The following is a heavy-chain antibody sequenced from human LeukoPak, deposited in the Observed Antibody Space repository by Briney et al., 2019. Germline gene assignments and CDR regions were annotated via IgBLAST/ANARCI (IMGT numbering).Heavy chain of an antibody. D-gene: IGHD3-22*01. CDR3: ARQNSQWLLLRAPTFFDY. V-gene: IGHV4-39*01. CDR1: GGSTSSSSYY. CDR2: IYYSGST. J-gene: IGHJ4*02. Sequence: SETLSLTCTVSGGSTSSSSYYWGWIRQPPGKGLEWIGSIYYSGSTYYNPSLKSRVTISVDTSKNQFSLKLSSVTAADTAVYYCARQNSQWLLLRAPTFFDYWGQGTLVTVSS.